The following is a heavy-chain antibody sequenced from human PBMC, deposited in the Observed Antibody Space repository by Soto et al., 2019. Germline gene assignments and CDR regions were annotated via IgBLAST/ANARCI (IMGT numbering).Heavy chain of an antibody. Sequence: GASVKVSCKASGGTFSSYSFSWVRQAPGQGLEWMGRIIPLRGMANYAQKFQGRVTITADISTSTAYMELSNLRSEDTAVFYCGRDKADSGYVGDAHNWFDPWGQGTLVTVSS. J-gene: IGHJ5*02. CDR1: GGTFSSYS. CDR2: IIPLRGMA. CDR3: GRDKADSGYVGDAHNWFDP. D-gene: IGHD5-12*01. V-gene: IGHV1-69*04.